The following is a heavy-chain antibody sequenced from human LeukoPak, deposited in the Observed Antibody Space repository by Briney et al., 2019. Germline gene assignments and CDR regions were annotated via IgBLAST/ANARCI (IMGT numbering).Heavy chain of an antibody. D-gene: IGHD6-6*01. Sequence: SVKVSCKASGGTFSSYAISWVRQAPGQGLEWMGGIIPIFGTANYAQKFQGRVTITADKSTSTAYMELSSLRSEDTAVYYCARELDPPSADAFDIWGQGTMVTVSS. J-gene: IGHJ3*02. CDR3: ARELDPPSADAFDI. CDR1: GGTFSSYA. V-gene: IGHV1-69*06. CDR2: IIPIFGTA.